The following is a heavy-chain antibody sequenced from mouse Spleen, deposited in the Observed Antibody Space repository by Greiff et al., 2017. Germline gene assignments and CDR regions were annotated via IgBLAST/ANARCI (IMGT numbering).Heavy chain of an antibody. CDR1: GYSFTSYY. V-gene: IGHV1-66*01. Sequence: QVQLQQSGPELVKPGASVKISCKASGYSFTSYYIHWVKQRPGQGLEWIGWIYPGSGNTKYNEKFKGKATLTADTSSSTAYMQLSSLTSEDSAVYYCARDYDDAMDYWGQGTSVTVSS. CDR3: ARDYDDAMDY. CDR2: IYPGSGNT. J-gene: IGHJ4*01. D-gene: IGHD2-4*01.